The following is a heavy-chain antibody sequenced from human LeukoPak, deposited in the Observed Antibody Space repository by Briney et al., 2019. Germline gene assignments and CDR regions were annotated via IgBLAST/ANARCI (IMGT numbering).Heavy chain of an antibody. CDR1: GGTFSSYA. CDR3: ARETTNHQLPSFDY. J-gene: IGHJ4*02. D-gene: IGHD2-2*01. CDR2: IIPIFGTA. Sequence: GASVKVSCKASGGTFSSYAISWVRQAPGQGLEWMGGIIPIFGTANYAQKFQGRVTITTDESTSTAYMELSSPRSEDTAVYYCARETTNHQLPSFDYWGQGTLVTVSS. V-gene: IGHV1-69*05.